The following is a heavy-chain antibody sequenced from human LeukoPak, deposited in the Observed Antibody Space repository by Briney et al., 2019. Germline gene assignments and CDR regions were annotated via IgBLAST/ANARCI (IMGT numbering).Heavy chain of an antibody. V-gene: IGHV4-34*01. CDR2: INHSGST. J-gene: IGHJ6*03. D-gene: IGHD3-10*01. CDR1: GGSFSGYY. CDR3: ARTYRRYGSGSYYNSYYYYYTDV. Sequence: SETLSLTCAVYGGSFSGYYWSWIRQPPGKGLEWIGEINHSGSTNYNPSLKSRVTISVDTSKNQFSLKLSSVTAADTAVYYCARTYRRYGSGSYYNSYYYYYTDVWGKGTTVTVSS.